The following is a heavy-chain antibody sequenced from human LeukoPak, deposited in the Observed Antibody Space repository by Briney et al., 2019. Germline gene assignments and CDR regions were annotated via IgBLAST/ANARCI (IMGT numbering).Heavy chain of an antibody. V-gene: IGHV1-18*01. Sequence: ASVKVSCKASGYTFTSYGISWVRQAPGQGLEWMGWISAYNGNTNNAQKLQGRVTMTTDTSTSTAYMELRSLRSDDTAVYYCARQSLTVTKHYFDYGGQGTLVTVSS. CDR1: GYTFTSYG. CDR3: ARQSLTVTKHYFDY. J-gene: IGHJ4*02. D-gene: IGHD4-17*01. CDR2: ISAYNGNT.